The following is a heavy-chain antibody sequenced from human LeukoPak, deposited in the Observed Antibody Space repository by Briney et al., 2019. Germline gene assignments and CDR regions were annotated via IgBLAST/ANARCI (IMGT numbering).Heavy chain of an antibody. CDR3: ARDPFAMIVVVSGMDV. CDR1: GYTFTGYY. J-gene: IGHJ6*02. V-gene: IGHV1-2*02. Sequence: GASVKVSCKASGYTFTGYYMHWVQQAPGQGLEWMGWINPNSGGTNYAQKFQGRVTMTRDTSISTAYMELSRLRSDDTAVYYCARDPFAMIVVVSGMDVWGQGTTVTVSS. CDR2: INPNSGGT. D-gene: IGHD3-22*01.